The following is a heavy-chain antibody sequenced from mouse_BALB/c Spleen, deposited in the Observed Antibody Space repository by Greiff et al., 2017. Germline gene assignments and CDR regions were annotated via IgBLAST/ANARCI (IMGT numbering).Heavy chain of an antibody. D-gene: IGHD2-10*02. CDR2: INPGSGGT. CDR3: ARGYGNYPWYFDV. V-gene: IGHV1-54*01. J-gene: IGHJ1*01. CDR1: GYAFTNYL. Sequence: QVHVKQSGAELVRPGTSVKVSCKASGYAFTNYLIEWVKQRPGQGLEWIGVINPGSGGTNYNEKFKGKATLTADKSSSTAYMQLSSLTSDDSAVYFCARGYGNYPWYFDVWGAGTTVTVSS.